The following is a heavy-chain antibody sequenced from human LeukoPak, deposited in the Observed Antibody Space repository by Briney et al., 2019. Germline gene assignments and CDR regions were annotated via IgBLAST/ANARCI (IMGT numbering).Heavy chain of an antibody. J-gene: IGHJ4*02. CDR3: ARSATIPPFTFDY. V-gene: IGHV1-3*01. D-gene: IGHD5-24*01. CDR2: VNAGNSHT. Sequence: ASVKVSCKASGYAFTNYAIQWVRQAPGQRLEWMGWVNAGNSHTRYSPKFQGRVTIARDTSASTAYMELSSLRSEDTAVYYCARSATIPPFTFDYWGQGTLVTVSS. CDR1: GYAFTNYA.